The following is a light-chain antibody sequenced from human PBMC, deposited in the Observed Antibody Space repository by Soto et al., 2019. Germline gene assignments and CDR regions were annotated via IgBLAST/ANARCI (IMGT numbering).Light chain of an antibody. Sequence: EIVLTQSPGTLSLSPGEIATLSCRASQSVSSSYLAWYQQKPGQAPRLLIYGASSRATGIPDRFSGSGSGTDFTLTISRLEPEDFAVYYCQQYGSSRTFGQGPKVEIK. CDR3: QQYGSSRT. CDR2: GAS. J-gene: IGKJ1*01. CDR1: QSVSSSY. V-gene: IGKV3-20*01.